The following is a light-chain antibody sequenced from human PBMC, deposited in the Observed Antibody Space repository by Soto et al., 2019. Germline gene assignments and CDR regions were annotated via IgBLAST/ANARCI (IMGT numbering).Light chain of an antibody. CDR3: AAWDDSLSGSYV. J-gene: IGLJ1*01. V-gene: IGLV1-44*01. CDR2: SNN. CDR1: TSNIRSNA. Sequence: QSVLTQPPSASGTPGQRVTISCSGSTSNIRSNAVNWYQQLPGTAPKLLISSNNQRPSGVPDRFSGSKSGTSASLAISGLQSGDEADYYCAAWDDSLSGSYVFGTGTKVTVL.